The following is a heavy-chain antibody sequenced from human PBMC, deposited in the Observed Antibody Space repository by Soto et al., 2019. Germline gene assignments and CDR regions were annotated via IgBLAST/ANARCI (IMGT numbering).Heavy chain of an antibody. Sequence: ETLSLTCTVSGDSISSSSYYGAWIRQPPGKGLEWIGSIHYRANSYYSPSLKSRITISVDTSKNQISLRPSSVTAADKAVYYCARPLQLAVSGFDPWGQGTLVTVYS. CDR1: GDSISSSSYY. J-gene: IGHJ5*02. V-gene: IGHV4-39*01. D-gene: IGHD3-3*02. CDR2: IHYRANS. CDR3: ARPLQLAVSGFDP.